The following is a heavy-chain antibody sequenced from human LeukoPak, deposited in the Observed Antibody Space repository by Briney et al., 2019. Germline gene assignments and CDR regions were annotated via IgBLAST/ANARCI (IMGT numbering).Heavy chain of an antibody. Sequence: GGSLRLSCAASGFTFSSYSMNWVRQAPGKGLEWVSSISSSSSYIYYADSVKGRFTISRDNAKNSLYLQMNSLRAEDTPVYYCARDSDWDDAFDIWGQGTMVTVSS. CDR3: ARDSDWDDAFDI. V-gene: IGHV3-21*01. CDR2: ISSSSSYI. CDR1: GFTFSSYS. J-gene: IGHJ3*02. D-gene: IGHD3-9*01.